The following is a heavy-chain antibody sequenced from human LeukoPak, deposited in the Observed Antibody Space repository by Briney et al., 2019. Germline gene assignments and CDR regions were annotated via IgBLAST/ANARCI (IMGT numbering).Heavy chain of an antibody. V-gene: IGHV3-48*03. CDR1: GFTFSSYE. J-gene: IGHJ4*02. D-gene: IGHD5-24*01. CDR3: ARSRRDGYNPTFDY. Sequence: PGRSLRLSCAASGFTFSSYEMNWVRQAPGKGLEWVSYISSSGSTIYYADSVKGRFTISRDNAKNSLYLQMNSLRAEDTAVYYCARSRRDGYNPTFDYWGQGTLVTVSS. CDR2: ISSSGSTI.